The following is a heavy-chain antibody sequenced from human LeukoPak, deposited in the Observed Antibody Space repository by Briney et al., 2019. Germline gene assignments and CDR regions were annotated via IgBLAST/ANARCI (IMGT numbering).Heavy chain of an antibody. D-gene: IGHD3-3*01. Sequence: GGSLRLSCAASGFTFSSYAMTWVRQAPGKGLEWVSVITGSGGSTDYADSVKGRFTISRDNSKNTLYLQMNSLRAEDTAVYYCAKDGTITIFGVVISPYFDYWGQGTLVTVSS. J-gene: IGHJ4*02. CDR1: GFTFSSYA. V-gene: IGHV3-23*01. CDR2: ITGSGGST. CDR3: AKDGTITIFGVVISPYFDY.